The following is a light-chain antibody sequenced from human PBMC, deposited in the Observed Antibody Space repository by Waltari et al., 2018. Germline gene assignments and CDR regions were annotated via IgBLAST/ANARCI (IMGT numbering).Light chain of an antibody. V-gene: IGLV1-36*01. J-gene: IGLJ3*02. CDR1: SSNIGNHA. Sequence: QSVLTQPPSVSEAPRQRVTISCSGSSSNIGNHAVNWYQQLPGKAPKLLIYYDDLLPSGVSDRFSGSKSGTSASLAISGRQSEDEADYYCAAWDDSLHGPVFGGGTKLTVL. CDR3: AAWDDSLHGPV. CDR2: YDD.